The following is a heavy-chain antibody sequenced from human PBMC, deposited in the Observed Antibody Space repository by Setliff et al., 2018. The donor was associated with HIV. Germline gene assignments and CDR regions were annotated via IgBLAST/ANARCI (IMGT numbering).Heavy chain of an antibody. CDR1: GGTFSLYA. CDR3: ARDQATGYEKVWFSWIDP. V-gene: IGHV1-69*13. Sequence: SVKVSCKASGGTFSLYAINWVRQAPGQGLEWMGGIIPIFNTANYAQKCQGRVTITADGSTSTAYMELSSLRFEDTATYFCARDQATGYEKVWFSWIDPWGQGTLVTVSS. CDR2: IIPIFNTA. D-gene: IGHD5-12*01. J-gene: IGHJ5*02.